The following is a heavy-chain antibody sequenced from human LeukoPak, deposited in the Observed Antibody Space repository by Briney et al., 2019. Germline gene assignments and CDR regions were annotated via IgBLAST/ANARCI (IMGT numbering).Heavy chain of an antibody. CDR2: INWNGGST. CDR3: ARGDDILTDYYRVVPDFDF. CDR1: GFTFDDFG. D-gene: IGHD3-9*01. Sequence: GGSLRLSCAASGFTFDDFGMSWVRQAPGKGLEWVSGINWNGGSTGYADSVKGRFTISRDNAKNSLYLQMNSLRAEDTAVYYCARGDDILTDYYRVVPDFDFWGQGTLVTVSS. J-gene: IGHJ4*02. V-gene: IGHV3-20*04.